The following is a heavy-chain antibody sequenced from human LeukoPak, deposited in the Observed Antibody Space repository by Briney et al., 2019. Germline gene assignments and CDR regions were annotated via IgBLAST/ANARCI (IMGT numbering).Heavy chain of an antibody. V-gene: IGHV1-18*01. CDR2: INPYNDYS. Sequence: ASVKVSCKASGYTFTSYAMNWVRQAPGQGLEWMGWINPYNDYSNSAQNFQGRVTMTTDTSTNTAYMELDSLRSDDTAVYYCARLTPFYDVFTGYPDYWGQGTLVTVSS. CDR1: GYTFTSYA. D-gene: IGHD3-9*01. J-gene: IGHJ4*02. CDR3: ARLTPFYDVFTGYPDY.